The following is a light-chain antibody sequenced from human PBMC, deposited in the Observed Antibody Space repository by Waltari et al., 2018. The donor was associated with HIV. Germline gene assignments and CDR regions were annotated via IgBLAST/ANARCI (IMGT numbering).Light chain of an antibody. CDR2: GAS. Sequence: EIELTQSPGTLSLSPGERATLACRASKSLNSTYLAWYQQQPGQTPRLLIYGASSRAIVIPDRLSGSVSGTDFTLTISRLEPGDFAVYYCHQYGSSPRTFGQGTKVDIK. J-gene: IGKJ1*01. CDR1: KSLNSTY. CDR3: HQYGSSPRT. V-gene: IGKV3-20*01.